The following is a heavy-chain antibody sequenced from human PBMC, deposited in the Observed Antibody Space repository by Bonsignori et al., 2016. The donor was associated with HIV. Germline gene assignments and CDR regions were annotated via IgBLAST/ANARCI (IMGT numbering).Heavy chain of an antibody. V-gene: IGHV4-61*02. CDR3: ARGLGTGDSPRTYYFDY. D-gene: IGHD7-27*01. CDR2: IYTSGST. Sequence: SETLSLTCTVSGGSISSGSYYWSWIRQPAGKGLEWIGRIYTSGSTNYNPSLKSRVTISVDTSKNQFSLKLSSVTAADTAVYYCARGLGTGDSPRTYYFDYWGQGTLVTVSS. J-gene: IGHJ4*02. CDR1: GGSISSGSYY.